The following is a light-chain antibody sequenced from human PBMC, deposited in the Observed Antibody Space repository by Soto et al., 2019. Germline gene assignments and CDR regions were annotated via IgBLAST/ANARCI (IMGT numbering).Light chain of an antibody. CDR3: CSYAGSYTYV. CDR2: DVS. Sequence: QSVLAQPRSVSGSPGQSVTISCTGTSSDVGGYKYVCWYQQHPGKAPKLMIYDVSKRPSGVPDRFSGSKSGNTASLTISGLQAEDEADYYCCSYAGSYTYVFGIGTKVTVL. J-gene: IGLJ1*01. V-gene: IGLV2-11*01. CDR1: SSDVGGYKY.